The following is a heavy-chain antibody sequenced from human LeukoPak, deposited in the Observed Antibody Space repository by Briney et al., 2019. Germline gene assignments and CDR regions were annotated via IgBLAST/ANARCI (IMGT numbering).Heavy chain of an antibody. V-gene: IGHV3-30*18. J-gene: IGHJ4*02. Sequence: GGSLRLSCAASGFTSSNYGMHWVRQAPGKGLEWVAVISYDGSNKYYADSVRGRFTISRDNSKNTLYLQMNSLRAEDTAVYYCAKGPPYSSAQYIDYWGQGTLVTVSS. CDR3: AKGPPYSSAQYIDY. D-gene: IGHD6-25*01. CDR1: GFTSSNYG. CDR2: ISYDGSNK.